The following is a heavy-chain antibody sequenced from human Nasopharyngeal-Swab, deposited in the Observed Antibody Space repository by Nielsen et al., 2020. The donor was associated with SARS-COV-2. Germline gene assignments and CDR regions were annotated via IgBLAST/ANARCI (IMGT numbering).Heavy chain of an antibody. Sequence: SETLSLTCAASGGSFSGYYWSWIRQPPGRGLEWIGEFNHSGSTNYNPSLKSRVTISVDTSKNQFSLKLSSVTAADTAVYYCARVRPTYYYDSSGYWGKYLDYWGQGTLVTVSS. V-gene: IGHV4-34*01. J-gene: IGHJ4*02. CDR3: ARVRPTYYYDSSGYWGKYLDY. CDR2: FNHSGST. CDR1: GGSFSGYY. D-gene: IGHD3-22*01.